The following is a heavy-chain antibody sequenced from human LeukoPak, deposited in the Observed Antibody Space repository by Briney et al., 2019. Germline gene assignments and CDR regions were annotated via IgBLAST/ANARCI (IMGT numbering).Heavy chain of an antibody. D-gene: IGHD2-8*01. CDR2: VHYSGYT. V-gene: IGHV4-59*01. J-gene: IGHJ6*02. CDR3: ARDDLNGRYGMDV. CDR1: GGSISSYY. Sequence: PSETLSLTCTVSGGSISSYYWTWIRQPPGKGLEWIGYVHYSGYTNYNPSLKSRVTISADTPKNQFSLKLSSVTAADSAVYYCARDDLNGRYGMDVWGQGTTVTVSS.